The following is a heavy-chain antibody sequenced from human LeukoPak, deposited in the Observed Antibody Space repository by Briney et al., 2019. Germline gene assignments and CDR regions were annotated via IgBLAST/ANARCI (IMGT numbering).Heavy chain of an antibody. CDR1: GFTFSTYG. D-gene: IGHD2-15*01. CDR2: IWYDGSKK. CDR3: AREIEWWEANFYYGMDA. V-gene: IGHV3-33*01. Sequence: AGGSLRLSCAASGFTFSTYGMHWVRQAPGKGLEWVAVIWYDGSKKYYADSVKGRFTISRDNSKKTVYLQMNSLRAADTAVYYCAREIEWWEANFYYGMDAWGQGTTVTVSS. J-gene: IGHJ6*02.